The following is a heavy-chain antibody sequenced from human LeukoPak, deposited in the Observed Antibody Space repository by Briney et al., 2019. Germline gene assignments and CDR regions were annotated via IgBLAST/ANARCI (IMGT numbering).Heavy chain of an antibody. Sequence: SKTLSLTCTVSGGSISTFYWSWLRQPPGKGLEWIGYIFHTGHSNHNPSLKGRVTISVDTSKNQFSLNLNSVTAADTAMYYCARHPFSDGFDLWGQGTMATVSS. J-gene: IGHJ3*01. CDR1: GGSISTFY. CDR2: IFHTGHS. V-gene: IGHV4-59*08. CDR3: ARHPFSDGFDL.